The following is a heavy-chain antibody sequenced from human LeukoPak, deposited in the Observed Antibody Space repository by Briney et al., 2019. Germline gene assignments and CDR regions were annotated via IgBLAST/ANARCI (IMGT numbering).Heavy chain of an antibody. V-gene: IGHV1-69-2*01. CDR1: GYTFIDYY. D-gene: IGHD3-3*01. Sequence: ASVKISCKVSGYTFIDYYIHWVRQAPGKGLEWMGLVDPQDDETIFAEKFQGRVTITADTSTDAAYMQLSSLRSEDTAVYYCAKSDRGSWSGYRLAHGGQGTLVTVSS. CDR3: AKSDRGSWSGYRLAH. J-gene: IGHJ4*02. CDR2: VDPQDDET.